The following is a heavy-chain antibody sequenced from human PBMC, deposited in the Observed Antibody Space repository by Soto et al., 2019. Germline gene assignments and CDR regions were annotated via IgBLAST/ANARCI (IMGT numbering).Heavy chain of an antibody. V-gene: IGHV1-18*01. CDR3: ARWIPTGYSSSWYGHWFDP. D-gene: IGHD6-13*01. J-gene: IGHJ5*02. Sequence: ASVKVSCKASGYTFTSYGISWLRQAPGQGLEWMGWISAYNGNTNYAQKLQGRVTMTTDTSTSTAYMELRSLRSDDTAVYYCARWIPTGYSSSWYGHWFDPWGQGTLVTVSS. CDR2: ISAYNGNT. CDR1: GYTFTSYG.